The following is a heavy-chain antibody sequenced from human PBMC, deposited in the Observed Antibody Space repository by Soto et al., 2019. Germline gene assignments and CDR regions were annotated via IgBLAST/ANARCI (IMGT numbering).Heavy chain of an antibody. CDR1: GFTFSSYG. D-gene: IGHD3-22*01. V-gene: IGHV3-33*01. CDR3: ARVGEGFCYDDSSGYLAY. CDR2: IWYDGSNK. Sequence: GGYLRLSCAASGFTFSSYGMHWVRQAPGKGLEWVAVIWYDGSNKYYADSVKGRFTISRDNSKNTLYLQMNSLRAEDTAVYYCARVGEGFCYDDSSGYLAYWGQGSLVTVSS. J-gene: IGHJ4*01.